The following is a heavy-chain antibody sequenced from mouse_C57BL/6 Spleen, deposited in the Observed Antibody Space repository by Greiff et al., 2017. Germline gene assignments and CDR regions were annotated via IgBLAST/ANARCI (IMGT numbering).Heavy chain of an antibody. D-gene: IGHD1-1*01. CDR3: ERHYCGSGGETGTVAY. CDR2: ISSGGSYT. J-gene: IGHJ3*01. Sequence: EVKLVESGGDLVKPGGSLKLSCAASGFTFSSYGMSWVRQTPDKRLEWVANISSGGSYTYYPDSVKGRFTIARDTAKNTLYLQMSSLTSEDTAMYYCERHYCGSGGETGTVAYWGHGTLVTVSA. CDR1: GFTFSSYG. V-gene: IGHV5-6*01.